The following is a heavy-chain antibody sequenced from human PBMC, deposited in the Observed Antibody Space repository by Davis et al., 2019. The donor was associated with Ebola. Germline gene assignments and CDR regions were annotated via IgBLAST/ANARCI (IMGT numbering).Heavy chain of an antibody. V-gene: IGHV3-53*01. J-gene: IGHJ6*04. CDR1: GLIVTSSS. CDR3: ARGLFDNYYAMDV. CDR2: IYSGGVT. Sequence: GGSLRLSCAASGLIVTSSSMTWVRQAPGKGLECVSFIYSGGVTYFAESVKGRFTISRDNSKNTLYLQMNGLRAEDTAVYYCARGLFDNYYAMDVWGKGTPVIVSS. D-gene: IGHD3-9*01.